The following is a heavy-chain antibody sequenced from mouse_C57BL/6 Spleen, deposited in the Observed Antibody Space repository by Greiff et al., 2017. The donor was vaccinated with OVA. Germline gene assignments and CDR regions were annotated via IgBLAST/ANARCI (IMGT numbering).Heavy chain of an antibody. D-gene: IGHD2-4*01. J-gene: IGHJ3*01. CDR3: ARPIYDYDEGGAWFAY. CDR2: ISNGGGST. CDR1: GFTFSDYY. V-gene: IGHV5-12*01. Sequence: EVKLMESGGGLVQPGGSLKLSCAASGFTFSDYYMYWVRQTPEKRLEWVAYISNGGGSTYYPDTVKGRFTISRDNAKNTLYLQMSRLKSEDTAMYYCARPIYDYDEGGAWFAYWGQGTLVTVSA.